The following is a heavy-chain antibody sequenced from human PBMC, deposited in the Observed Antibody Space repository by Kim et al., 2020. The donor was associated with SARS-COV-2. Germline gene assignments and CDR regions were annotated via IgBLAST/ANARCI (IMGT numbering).Heavy chain of an antibody. D-gene: IGHD2-8*02. CDR1: GFTFSNYG. CDR2: ISNDGGAK. CDR3: AKDRSATWSLDY. J-gene: IGHJ4*02. V-gene: IGHV3-30*18. Sequence: GGSLRLSCAASGFTFSNYGMHWVRQAPGKGLEWVTFISNDGGAKYYADSVRGRFIISRDNSKSTLYLQMNSLTPEDTAVYYCAKDRSATWSLDYWGQGTLVTVSS.